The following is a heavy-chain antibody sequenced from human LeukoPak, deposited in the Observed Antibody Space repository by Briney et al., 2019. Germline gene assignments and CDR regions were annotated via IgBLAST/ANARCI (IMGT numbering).Heavy chain of an antibody. D-gene: IGHD6-13*01. CDR3: ARGIDDY. J-gene: IGHJ4*02. CDR1: GGSISIYY. Sequence: SETLSLTCTVSGGSISIYYWSWIRQPPGKGLEWIGYIYYSGSTYYNPSLKSRVTISVDTSKNQFSLKLSSVTAADTAVYYCARGIDDYWGQGTLVTVSS. V-gene: IGHV4-59*04. CDR2: IYYSGST.